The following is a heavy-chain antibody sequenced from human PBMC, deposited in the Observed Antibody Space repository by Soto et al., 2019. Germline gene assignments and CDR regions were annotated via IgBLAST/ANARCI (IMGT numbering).Heavy chain of an antibody. CDR1: GYSFTRYW. D-gene: IGHD5-12*01. J-gene: IGHJ6*02. V-gene: IGHV5-51*03. CDR2: IYPDESDT. CDR3: VRMGFSGGGYLSYYYYGMDI. Sequence: GESLKISCTVSGYSFTRYWIGWVRQMPRKGLEWMAIIYPDESDTRYSPSFQGQVTISADKSISTAYLQWSSLKASDTAMYYCVRMGFSGGGYLSYYYYGMDIWGQGTTVTVSS.